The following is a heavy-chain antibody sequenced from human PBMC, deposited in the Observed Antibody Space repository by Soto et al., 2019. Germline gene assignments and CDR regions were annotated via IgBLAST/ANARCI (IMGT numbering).Heavy chain of an antibody. D-gene: IGHD1-26*01. V-gene: IGHV1-46*01. CDR3: ARDLRAGGDY. CDR1: GYTLSDAN. Sequence: QVQLVQSGAEVKKPGASVKVSCKASGYTLSDANINWVRQAPGQGPEWMGIINPRADSTNYEQKCQGRVTLTRDTSTSTVYMQLSSLRSEDTAVYYCARDLRAGGDYWGQGTLVTVSS. J-gene: IGHJ4*02. CDR2: INPRADST.